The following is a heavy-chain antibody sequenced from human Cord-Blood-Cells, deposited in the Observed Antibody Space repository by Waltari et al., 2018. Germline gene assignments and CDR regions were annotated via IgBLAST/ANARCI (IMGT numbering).Heavy chain of an antibody. Sequence: QVQLVQSGAEVKKPGASVKVSCKASGYTFTSYAMLWVRQAPGQRLEWMGWINAGNGNTKYSQRFQGRVTITRDTSASTAYMELSSLRSEDTAVYYCARDPSSSSFDYWGQGTLVTVSS. CDR3: ARDPSSSSFDY. V-gene: IGHV1-3*01. CDR1: GYTFTSYA. D-gene: IGHD6-6*01. CDR2: INAGNGNT. J-gene: IGHJ4*02.